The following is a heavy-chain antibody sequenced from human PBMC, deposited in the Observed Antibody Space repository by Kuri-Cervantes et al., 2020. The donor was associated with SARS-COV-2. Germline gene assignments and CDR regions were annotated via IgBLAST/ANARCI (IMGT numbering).Heavy chain of an antibody. CDR3: ARGRCSSTSCRVGRGAFDI. Sequence: GESLKISCAASGFTFSSYAMSWVRQAPGKGLEWVSYISSSSSTIYYADSVKGRFTISRDNAKNSLYLQMNSLRAEDTAVYYCARGRCSSTSCRVGRGAFDIWGQGTMVTVSS. V-gene: IGHV3-48*01. J-gene: IGHJ3*02. CDR1: GFTFSSYA. D-gene: IGHD2-2*01. CDR2: ISSSSSTI.